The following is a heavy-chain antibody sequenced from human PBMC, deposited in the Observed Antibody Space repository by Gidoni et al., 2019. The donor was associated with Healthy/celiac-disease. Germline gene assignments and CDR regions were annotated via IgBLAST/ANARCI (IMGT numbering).Heavy chain of an antibody. V-gene: IGHV3-15*01. CDR2: IKSKTDGGTT. CDR1: GFPFSNAW. D-gene: IGHD4-17*01. CDR3: TTGTTVTTWAY. J-gene: IGHJ4*02. Sequence: EVQLVESGGGLVKPGGSLRLSCAASGFPFSNAWMSWVRQAPGKGLEWVGRIKSKTDGGTTDYAAPVKGRFTISRDDSKNTLYLQMNSLKTEDTAVYYCTTGTTVTTWAYWGQGTLVTVSS.